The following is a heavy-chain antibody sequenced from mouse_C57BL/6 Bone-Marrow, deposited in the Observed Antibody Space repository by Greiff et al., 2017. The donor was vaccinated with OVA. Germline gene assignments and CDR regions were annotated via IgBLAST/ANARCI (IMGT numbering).Heavy chain of an antibody. CDR3: AREGYYYSSRGFAY. CDR2: INPNNGGT. CDR1: GYTFTDYN. J-gene: IGHJ3*01. V-gene: IGHV1-18*01. Sequence: EVQLQQSGPELVKPGASVKIPCKASGYTFTDYNMDWVKQSHGKSLEWIGDINPNNGGTIYNQKFKGKATLTVDKSSSTAYMELRSLTSEDTVVYYCAREGYYYSSRGFAYWGQGTLVTVSA. D-gene: IGHD1-1*01.